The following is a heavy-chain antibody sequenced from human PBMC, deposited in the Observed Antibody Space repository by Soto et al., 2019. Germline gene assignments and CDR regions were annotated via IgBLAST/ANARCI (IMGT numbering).Heavy chain of an antibody. CDR2: LTWDGGTT. CDR3: AKVKRKSTSTSAVDFDS. V-gene: IGHV3-43*01. D-gene: IGHD2-2*01. Sequence: EVQLVESGGAVVQPGGSLRLSCVVSGFTFDEYSMYWVRQPPGKGLEWISLLTWDGGTTYYADSVKGRFTISRDSGKSSLFLQMDSLRTEDTALYYCAKVKRKSTSTSAVDFDSWGQGTLVTVSS. J-gene: IGHJ4*02. CDR1: GFTFDEYS.